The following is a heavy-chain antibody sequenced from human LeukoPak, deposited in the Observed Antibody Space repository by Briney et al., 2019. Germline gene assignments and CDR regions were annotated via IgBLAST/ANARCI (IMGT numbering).Heavy chain of an antibody. CDR1: GGSLSGYY. Sequence: SETLSLTCSVSGGSLSGYYWSWIRQPPGKGLEWIGYIYYSGSTDYNPSLKSRVTISVDTSKNQFSLKLNSVTAADTAVCFCASGSSLFQHWGQGTLVTVSS. J-gene: IGHJ1*01. V-gene: IGHV4-59*08. CDR3: ASGSSLFQH. CDR2: IYYSGST. D-gene: IGHD1-26*01.